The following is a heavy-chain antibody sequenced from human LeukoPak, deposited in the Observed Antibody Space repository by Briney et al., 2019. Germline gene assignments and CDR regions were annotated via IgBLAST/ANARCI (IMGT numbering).Heavy chain of an antibody. Sequence: GGSLRLSCAASGFDFSDHYMSWVRQAPGKGLERVANIKQGGSEQSYVDSVKGRFTISRDDAKKSLYLQMNNLRAEDTAVYYCARDQTSRPSPPPYYFDSWGQGILVAVSS. CDR1: GFDFSDHY. V-gene: IGHV3-7*01. CDR3: ARDQTSRPSPPPYYFDS. J-gene: IGHJ4*02. CDR2: IKQGGSEQ.